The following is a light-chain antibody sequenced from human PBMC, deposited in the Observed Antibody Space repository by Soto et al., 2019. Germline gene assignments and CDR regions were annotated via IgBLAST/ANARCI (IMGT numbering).Light chain of an antibody. Sequence: EIVLTQSQGTLSLSPGERATLSCMASQSFTSTSLAWYQQKTGQAPRLLISGASRRAAGIPDRFSCSGSGTDFTLTISRLESEDIAVYYCQQYDSAPRTFGQGTRVEIK. J-gene: IGKJ1*01. V-gene: IGKV3-20*01. CDR2: GAS. CDR3: QQYDSAPRT. CDR1: QSFTSTS.